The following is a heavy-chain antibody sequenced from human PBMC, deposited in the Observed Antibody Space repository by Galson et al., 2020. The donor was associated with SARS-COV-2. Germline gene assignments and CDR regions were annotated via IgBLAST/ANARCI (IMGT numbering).Heavy chain of an antibody. V-gene: IGHV4-31*11. J-gene: IGHJ3*02. CDR3: ARGDYNHAFDI. CDR1: GGSISSGGYY. Sequence: SETLSLTCAVSGGSISSGGYYWSWIRQHPGKGLEWIGYIYYSGSTYYNPSLKSRVTISVDTSKNQFSLKLSSVTAADTAVYYCARGDYNHAFDIWGQGTMVTVSS. CDR2: IYYSGST. D-gene: IGHD4-4*01.